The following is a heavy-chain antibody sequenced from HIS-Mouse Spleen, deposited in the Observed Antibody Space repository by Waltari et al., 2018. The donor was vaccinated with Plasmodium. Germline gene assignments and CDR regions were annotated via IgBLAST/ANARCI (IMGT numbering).Heavy chain of an antibody. CDR3: AKEVLGYYDFWSRPDY. CDR1: GFTFSSYG. Sequence: QVQLVESGGGVVQPGRSLRLSCAASGFTFSSYGMHWVRQAPGKGLEWVAVISYDGSNKYYADSLKGRFTISRDNSKNSLYLQMNSLSAEDTAVYYCAKEVLGYYDFWSRPDYWGQGTLVTVSS. D-gene: IGHD3-3*01. CDR2: ISYDGSNK. V-gene: IGHV3-30*18. J-gene: IGHJ4*02.